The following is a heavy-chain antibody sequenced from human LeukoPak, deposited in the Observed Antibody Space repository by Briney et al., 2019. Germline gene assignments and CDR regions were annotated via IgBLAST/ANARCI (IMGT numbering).Heavy chain of an antibody. D-gene: IGHD4-17*01. CDR1: DDSVSDYY. CDR3: ARADYAGLFDY. V-gene: IGHV4-59*02. J-gene: IGHJ4*02. Sequence: SETLSLTCTVSDDSVSDYYWTWIRQPPGKGLEWIGFVHHSGATNYNPSLQSRVTMSIDVSKNRFSLKLSSVTAADTAVYYCARADYAGLFDYWGQGTLLSVSS. CDR2: VHHSGAT.